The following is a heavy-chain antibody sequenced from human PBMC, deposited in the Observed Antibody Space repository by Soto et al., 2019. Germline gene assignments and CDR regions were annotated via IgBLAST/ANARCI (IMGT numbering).Heavy chain of an antibody. CDR2: INHSGST. CDR1: GGSFSGYY. CDR3: ARGRPTVTTAAWPYYYGMDV. Sequence: QVQLQQWGAGLLKPSETLSLTCAVYGGSFSGYYWSWIRQPPGKGLEWIGEINHSGSTNYNPSLKSGVTIAVDTSKNQFSLKLSSVTAADTAVYYCARGRPTVTTAAWPYYYGMDVWGQGTTVTVSS. D-gene: IGHD4-4*01. V-gene: IGHV4-34*01. J-gene: IGHJ6*02.